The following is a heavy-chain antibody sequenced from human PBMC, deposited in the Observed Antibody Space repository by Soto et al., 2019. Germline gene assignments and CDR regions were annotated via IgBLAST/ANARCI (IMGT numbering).Heavy chain of an antibody. J-gene: IGHJ4*02. CDR2: IKSKTDGGTT. CDR3: TTYYDFWSGYWALFDY. CDR1: GFTFSNAW. D-gene: IGHD3-3*01. V-gene: IGHV3-15*01. Sequence: GGSLRLSRAASGFTFSNAWMSWVRQAPGKGLEWVGRIKSKTDGGTTDYAAPVKGRFTISRDDSKNTPYLQMNSLKTEDTAVYYCTTYYDFWSGYWALFDYWGQGALVTVSS.